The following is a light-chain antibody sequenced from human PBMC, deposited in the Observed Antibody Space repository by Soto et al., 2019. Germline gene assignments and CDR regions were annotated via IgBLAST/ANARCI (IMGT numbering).Light chain of an antibody. Sequence: QSVLTQPPSVSEAPRQRVTISCSGNSSNIGNNAVNWYQQVPGEAPRLLIYYDDLLPSGVSDRFSGSKSGTSASLAISGLQYEDEAEYFCAAWDDSLNGPVFGGGTQLTVL. J-gene: IGLJ2*01. CDR1: SSNIGNNA. V-gene: IGLV1-36*01. CDR2: YDD. CDR3: AAWDDSLNGPV.